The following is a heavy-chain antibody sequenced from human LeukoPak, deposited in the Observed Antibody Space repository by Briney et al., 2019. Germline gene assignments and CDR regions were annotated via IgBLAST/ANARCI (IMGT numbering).Heavy chain of an antibody. CDR1: GGSITGYS. V-gene: IGHV4-59*01. Sequence: SETLSLTCSVSGGSITGYSWSWIRQTPGKGLEWIGYIYYNGDTHYNPPLNSRLSMSVDTPNKQFSLNLRSVTAADTAVYYCVRGPYGSSILNWFDPWGQGLLVTVSS. D-gene: IGHD3-10*01. CDR3: VRGPYGSSILNWFDP. CDR2: IYYNGDT. J-gene: IGHJ5*02.